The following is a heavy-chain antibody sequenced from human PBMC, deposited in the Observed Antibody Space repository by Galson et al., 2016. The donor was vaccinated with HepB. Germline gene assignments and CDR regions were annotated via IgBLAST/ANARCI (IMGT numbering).Heavy chain of an antibody. CDR3: ATGLLPTSPGSLDY. V-gene: IGHV1-18*01. Sequence: SVKVSCKASGYTFTNYGLSWVRQAPGQGLQWMGWISPYSGHTEYTENLQGRVSMTAGTSTRTAYMELRGLGSDDTAVYYCATGLLPTSPGSLDYWGQGTLVTVSS. D-gene: IGHD3-10*01. CDR2: ISPYSGHT. CDR1: GYTFTNYG. J-gene: IGHJ4*02.